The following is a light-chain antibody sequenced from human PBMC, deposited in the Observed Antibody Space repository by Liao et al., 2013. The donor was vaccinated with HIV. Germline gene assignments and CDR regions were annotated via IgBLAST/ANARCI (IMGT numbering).Light chain of an antibody. CDR1: NIGSKS. CDR2: YDS. V-gene: IGLV3-21*01. J-gene: IGLJ3*02. Sequence: SYVLTQPPSVSVAPGKTARITCGGNNIGSKSVHWYQQKPGQAPVLVIYYDSDRPSGIPERFSGSNSGNTATLTISGTQAMDEADYYCQAWDSRTAVFGGGTKLTVL. CDR3: QAWDSRTAV.